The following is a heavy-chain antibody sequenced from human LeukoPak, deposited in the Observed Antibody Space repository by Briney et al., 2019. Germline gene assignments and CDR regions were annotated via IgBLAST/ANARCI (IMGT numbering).Heavy chain of an antibody. CDR3: ARDGSGWYFEAFDI. V-gene: IGHV3-11*01. Sequence: GGSLRLSCAASGFTFSDYYMSWIRQAPGKGLEWVSYISSSGSTIYYADSVKGRFTISRDNAKNSLYLQMNSLRAEDTAVCYCARDGSGWYFEAFDIWGQGTMVTVSS. CDR1: GFTFSDYY. J-gene: IGHJ3*02. D-gene: IGHD6-19*01. CDR2: ISSSGSTI.